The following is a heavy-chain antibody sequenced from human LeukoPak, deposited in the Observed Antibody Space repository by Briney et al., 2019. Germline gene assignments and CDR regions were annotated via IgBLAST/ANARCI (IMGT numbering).Heavy chain of an antibody. CDR3: ASGLYYGSGSYGYYYMDV. CDR2: IIPIFGTA. D-gene: IGHD3-10*01. J-gene: IGHJ6*03. V-gene: IGHV1-69*05. CDR1: GGTFSSYA. Sequence: SVKVSCKASGGTFSSYAISWVRQAPGQGLEWMGGIIPIFGTANYAQKFQGRVTITTDESTSTAYMELSSLRSEDTAVYYCASGLYYGSGSYGYYYMDVWGKGTTVTVSS.